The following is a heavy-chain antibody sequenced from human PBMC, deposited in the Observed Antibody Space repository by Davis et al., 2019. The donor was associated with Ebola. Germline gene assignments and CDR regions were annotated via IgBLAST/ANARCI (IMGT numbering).Heavy chain of an antibody. Sequence: SLKISCAASGFTFDDYAMHWVRQAPGKGLEWVSGISWNSGSIGYADSVKGRFTISRDNAKNSLYLQMNSLRAEDTALYYCAKGASSGGYCSGGSCHAGAFDIWGQGTMVTVSS. CDR2: ISWNSGSI. CDR3: AKGASSGGYCSGGSCHAGAFDI. J-gene: IGHJ3*02. CDR1: GFTFDDYA. V-gene: IGHV3-9*01. D-gene: IGHD2-15*01.